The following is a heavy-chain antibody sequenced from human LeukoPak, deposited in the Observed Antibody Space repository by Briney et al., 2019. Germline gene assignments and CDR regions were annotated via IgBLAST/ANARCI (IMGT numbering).Heavy chain of an antibody. V-gene: IGHV1-8*01. CDR3: ATGSLITIFNAGAFDI. CDR2: MNPNSGNT. Sequence: GASVKVSCKASGYTFTSYDINWVRQATGQGLEWMGWMNPNSGNTGYAQKFQGRVTMTRNTSISTAYMELSSLRSEDTAVYYCATGSLITIFNAGAFDIWGQGTMVTVSS. D-gene: IGHD3-3*01. J-gene: IGHJ3*02. CDR1: GYTFTSYD.